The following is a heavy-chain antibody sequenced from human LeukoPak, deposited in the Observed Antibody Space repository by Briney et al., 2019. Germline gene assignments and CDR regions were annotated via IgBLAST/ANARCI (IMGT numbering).Heavy chain of an antibody. Sequence: PGRSLRLSCAASGFTFDDYATNWVRQAPGKGLEWVSSISSGGSYIYSADSVKGRFTISRDNAKNSLYLQMNSLRAEDTAVYYCARDLGGYYDSSGYYYPDYWGQGTLVTVSS. J-gene: IGHJ4*02. CDR1: GFTFDDYA. CDR3: ARDLGGYYDSSGYYYPDY. D-gene: IGHD3-22*01. V-gene: IGHV3-21*01. CDR2: ISSGGSYI.